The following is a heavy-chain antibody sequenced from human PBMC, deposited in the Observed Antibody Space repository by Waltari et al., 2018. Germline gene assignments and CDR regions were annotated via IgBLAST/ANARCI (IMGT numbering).Heavy chain of an antibody. CDR1: GYIFTSSA. CDR2: ITTNTGNP. D-gene: IGHD2-2*01. Sequence: QVPLVQSGSELKKPGASVKLSCQASGYIFTSSAITWLRQAPGKGPELMGWITTNTGNPTYAQGFRGRFVFSLDTSVNTAYLEINSLKTEDTAIYYCAREVVPSSTIVVNWFDPWGQGTLVTVSS. CDR3: AREVVPSSTIVVNWFDP. J-gene: IGHJ5*02. V-gene: IGHV7-4-1*02.